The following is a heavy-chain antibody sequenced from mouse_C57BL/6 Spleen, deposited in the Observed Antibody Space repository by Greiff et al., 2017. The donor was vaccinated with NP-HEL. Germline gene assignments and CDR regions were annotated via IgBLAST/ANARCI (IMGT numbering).Heavy chain of an antibody. Sequence: VQLQESGAELVRPGASVTLSCKASGYTFTDYEMHWVKPTPVHGLAWIGAIDPDTGGPASTQTFKGKAILPADKSSSTAYMELLSLTSEDSAVYYCTRDYGSPGLVGYWCQGTTLTVSS. J-gene: IGHJ2*01. V-gene: IGHV1-15*01. CDR3: TRDYGSPGLVGY. D-gene: IGHD1-1*01. CDR1: GYTFTDYE. CDR2: IDPDTGGP.